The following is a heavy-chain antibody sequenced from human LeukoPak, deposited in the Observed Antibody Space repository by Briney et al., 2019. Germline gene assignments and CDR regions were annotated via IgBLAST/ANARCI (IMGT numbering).Heavy chain of an antibody. CDR1: GFTFSNYD. J-gene: IGHJ6*02. V-gene: IGHV3-13*01. CDR2: FHTAGDT. D-gene: IGHD2-2*01. CDR3: ARGSCSSRSCYKIVNGLDV. Sequence: PGGSLRLSCAASGFTFSNYDMHWVRQATGKGLEWVSAFHTAGDTHYSGSVKGRFATSRENAKNSFYLQMNNLRAGDTAVYYCARGSCSSRSCYKIVNGLDVWGQGTPVIVS.